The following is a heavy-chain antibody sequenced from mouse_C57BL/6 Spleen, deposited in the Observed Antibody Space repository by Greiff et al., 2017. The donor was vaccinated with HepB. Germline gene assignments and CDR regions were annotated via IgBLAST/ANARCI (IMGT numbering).Heavy chain of an antibody. D-gene: IGHD1-1*01. Sequence: QVQLQQPGAELVKPGASVKLSCKASGYTFTSSWMHWVKQRPGQGLEWIGMIHPNSGSTNYNEKFKSKATLTVDKSSSTAYMQLSSLTSDDVSVYFCSSYCDSSDNHSMDYWGQGNSVTASS. CDR1: GYTFTSSW. J-gene: IGHJ4*01. CDR2: IHPNSGST. V-gene: IGHV1-64*01. CDR3: SSYCDSSDNHSMDY.